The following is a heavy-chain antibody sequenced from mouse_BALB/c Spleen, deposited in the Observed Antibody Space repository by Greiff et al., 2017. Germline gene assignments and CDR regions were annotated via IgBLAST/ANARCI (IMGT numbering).Heavy chain of an antibody. CDR1: GYTFSSYW. J-gene: IGHJ4*01. CDR3: ARDDAYYAMDD. CDR2: ILPGSGST. V-gene: IGHV1-9*01. D-gene: IGHD2-3*01. Sequence: VQLQQSGAELMKPGASVKISCKATGYTFSSYWIEWVKQRPGHGLEWIGEILPGSGSTNYNEKFKGKATVTADTSSNTAYMQLSSLTSEVSAVYYGARDDAYYAMDDWGQGTSVTVSS.